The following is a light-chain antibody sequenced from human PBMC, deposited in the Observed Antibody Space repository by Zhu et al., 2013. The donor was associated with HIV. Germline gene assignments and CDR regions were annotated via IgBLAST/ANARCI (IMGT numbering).Light chain of an antibody. Sequence: DIRMTQSPSSLSASVGDRVTITCRASQSISSYLNWYQQKPGKVPKLLIYKASILQSGVPSRFSGSGSETDFTLTISSLQPDDFAIYSCQQYSSLSTFGQGTRVEI. CDR3: QQYSSLST. V-gene: IGKV1-5*03. CDR1: QSISSY. J-gene: IGKJ1*01. CDR2: KAS.